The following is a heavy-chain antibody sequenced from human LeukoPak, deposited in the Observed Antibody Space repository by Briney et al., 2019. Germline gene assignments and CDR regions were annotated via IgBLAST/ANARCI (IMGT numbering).Heavy chain of an antibody. D-gene: IGHD6-13*01. CDR1: GFTFRSYA. CDR2: ISHDGSNK. Sequence: PGRSLRLSCAASGFTFRSYAMHWARQAPGKGLEWVTVISHDGSNKYYADSVKGRFTISRDNSKDTLYLEMNSLRPEDTAVYYCAKVRSSSTFVIKLGEYLQHWGQGTLVTVSS. J-gene: IGHJ1*01. CDR3: AKVRSSSTFVIKLGEYLQH. V-gene: IGHV3-30-3*01.